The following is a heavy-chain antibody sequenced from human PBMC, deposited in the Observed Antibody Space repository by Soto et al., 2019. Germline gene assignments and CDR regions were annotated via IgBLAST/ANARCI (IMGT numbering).Heavy chain of an antibody. Sequence: QVQLQESGPGLVKPSQTLSLTCTVSGGSISSGGYYWSWIRQHPGKGLEWIGYIYYSGSTYYNPSLKSRVTISVDTSKNQFSLKLSSVTAADTAVYYCARGGIQLWPLGWYFDLWGRGTLVTVSS. CDR3: ARGGIQLWPLGWYFDL. D-gene: IGHD5-18*01. CDR2: IYYSGST. V-gene: IGHV4-31*03. CDR1: GGSISSGGYY. J-gene: IGHJ2*01.